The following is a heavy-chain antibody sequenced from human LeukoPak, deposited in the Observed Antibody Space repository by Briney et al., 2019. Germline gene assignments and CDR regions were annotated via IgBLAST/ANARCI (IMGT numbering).Heavy chain of an antibody. CDR3: AKEKAIGTINYGLDA. CDR1: GFTFSSYG. CDR2: IAYDGSNK. Sequence: GGSLRLSCAASGFTFSSYGMHWVRQAPGKGLEWVAVIAYDGSNKYHADSVKGRFTISRDNSKNTLYLQMNSLRGEDTAVYYCAKEKAIGTINYGLDAWGQGTTVTVSS. D-gene: IGHD1-1*01. V-gene: IGHV3-30*18. J-gene: IGHJ6*02.